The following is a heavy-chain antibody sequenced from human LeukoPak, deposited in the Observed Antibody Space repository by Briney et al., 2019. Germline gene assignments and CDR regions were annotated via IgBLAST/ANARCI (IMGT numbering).Heavy chain of an antibody. J-gene: IGHJ4*02. V-gene: IGHV3-11*04. CDR3: VTAPTRTYSVY. CDR1: GFSFSDYY. CDR2: VSSSGDNI. D-gene: IGHD1-1*01. Sequence: GGSLRLSCAASGFSFSDYYMSWIRQAQGKGREWVSYVSSSGDNIYHADSVKGRYTISRDNAKNSLFVQMDSLRAEDTAVYYCVTAPTRTYSVYWGQGTLVTVSS.